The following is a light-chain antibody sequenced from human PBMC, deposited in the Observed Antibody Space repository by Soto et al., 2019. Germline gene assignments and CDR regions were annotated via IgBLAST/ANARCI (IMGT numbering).Light chain of an antibody. Sequence: QSVLTQPPSVSEAPRQRVTISCSGSSSNIGNNAVNWYQQLPGKAPKLLIYYDDLLPSGVSDRFSGSKSGTSASLAISGLQSEDEADYYCAAWDDSLNGYVSGTGTRSPS. CDR3: AAWDDSLNGYV. J-gene: IGLJ1*01. V-gene: IGLV1-36*01. CDR2: YDD. CDR1: SSNIGNNA.